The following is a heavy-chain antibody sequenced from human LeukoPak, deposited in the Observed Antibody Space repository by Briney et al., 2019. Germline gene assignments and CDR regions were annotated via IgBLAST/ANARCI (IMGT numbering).Heavy chain of an antibody. Sequence: ASVKVSCKASGYTFTSYDINWVRQATGQGLEWMGWMNPNHSNTGYAQKFQNRVTITRNTSISTAYTELSRLRSENTAVYYCARGLMMPRWKITMIVVATRYYFDYWGQGKLVTASS. CDR3: ARGLMMPRWKITMIVVATRYYFDY. J-gene: IGHJ4*02. D-gene: IGHD3-22*01. CDR2: MNPNHSNT. CDR1: GYTFTSYD. V-gene: IGHV1-8*03.